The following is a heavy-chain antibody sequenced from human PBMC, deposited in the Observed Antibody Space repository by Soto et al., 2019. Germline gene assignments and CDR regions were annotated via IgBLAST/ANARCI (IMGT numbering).Heavy chain of an antibody. CDR1: GFTFDDYA. J-gene: IGHJ4*02. Sequence: PVGSLRLSCAASGFTFDDYAMHWVRQAPGKGLEWVSGISWNSGSIGYADSVKGRFTISRDNAKNSLYLQMNSLRAEDTALYYCAKGGDWNDVGSDYWGQGTLVTVSS. V-gene: IGHV3-9*01. CDR3: AKGGDWNDVGSDY. CDR2: ISWNSGSI. D-gene: IGHD1-1*01.